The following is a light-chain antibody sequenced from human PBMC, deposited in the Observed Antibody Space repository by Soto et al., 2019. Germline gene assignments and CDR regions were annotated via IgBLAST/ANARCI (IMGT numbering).Light chain of an antibody. CDR3: QQYKNFSYT. Sequence: DILMTQSPSTLSASVGDRVTVTCRASQPISTWLAWYQQKSGTAPKLLIYDASILERGVPSRFGVSGSGTEFTLTITGLQPDDFATYFCQQYKNFSYTFGQGT. V-gene: IGKV1-5*01. CDR1: QPISTW. J-gene: IGKJ2*01. CDR2: DAS.